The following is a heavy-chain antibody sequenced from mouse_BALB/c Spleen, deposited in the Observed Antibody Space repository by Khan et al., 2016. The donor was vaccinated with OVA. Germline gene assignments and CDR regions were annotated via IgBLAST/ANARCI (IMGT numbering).Heavy chain of an antibody. D-gene: IGHD1-1*01. CDR3: ARIYGGDFDY. CDR1: GYSITSDYA. CDR2: ISYSGNI. Sequence: EVELVESGPGLVKPSQSLSLTCTVTGYSITSDYAWNWIRQFPGNKLEWMGYISYSGNIHYNPSLKSRISITRDTSKNQFFLQLNSVTTEDTATXYCARIYGGDFDYWGQGTTLTVSS. V-gene: IGHV3-2*02. J-gene: IGHJ2*01.